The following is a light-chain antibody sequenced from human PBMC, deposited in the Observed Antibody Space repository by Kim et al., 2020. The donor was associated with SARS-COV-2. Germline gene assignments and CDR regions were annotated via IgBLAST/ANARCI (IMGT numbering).Light chain of an antibody. J-gene: IGKJ1*01. CDR3: QQYSRDSRT. Sequence: DIQMTQTPSTVSSAVGDRVTITCRASQGIGTWLAWYQQKPGKAPKLLIFDASNLQSRVPLRFSGSGSGTQFTLTISSLQPDDYGTYFCQQYSRDSRTFGQGTKVDIK. CDR2: DAS. CDR1: QGIGTW. V-gene: IGKV1-5*01.